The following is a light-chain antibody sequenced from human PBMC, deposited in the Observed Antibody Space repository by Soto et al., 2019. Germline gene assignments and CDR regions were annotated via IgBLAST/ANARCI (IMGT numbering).Light chain of an antibody. CDR1: QSVSNK. V-gene: IGKV3-15*01. J-gene: IGKJ5*01. CDR2: DTS. CDR3: QQYNTWRSIT. Sequence: EIVMTQSPATLSVSPGERATLSCRASQSVSNKLAWYQHKPGQAHRVIIYDTSTRAAGIPARFSGSVSGTDFTLTISSLQSEDLAVYYGQQYNTWRSITFGQGTRLEIK.